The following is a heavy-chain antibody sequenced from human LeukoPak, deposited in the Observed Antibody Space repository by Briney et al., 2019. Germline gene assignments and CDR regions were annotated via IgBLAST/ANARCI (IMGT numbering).Heavy chain of an antibody. V-gene: IGHV3-74*03. J-gene: IGHJ3*02. D-gene: IGHD3-3*02. CDR2: INSDGSST. CDR1: GFTFSSYW. CDR3: ARDRSIEDAFDI. Sequence: GGSLRLSCAASGFTFSSYWMHWVRQAPGKGLVWVSRINSDGSSTTYADSVKGRFAISRDNAKDTLFLQMNSLSPEDTAVYYCARDRSIEDAFDIWGQGTMVTVSS.